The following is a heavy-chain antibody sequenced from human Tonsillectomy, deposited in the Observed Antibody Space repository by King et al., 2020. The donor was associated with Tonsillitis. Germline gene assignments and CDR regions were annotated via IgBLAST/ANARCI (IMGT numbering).Heavy chain of an antibody. J-gene: IGHJ5*01. CDR1: GGSISGGEYY. D-gene: IGHD2-15*01. CDR3: GGYEGGVFDS. V-gene: IGHV4-31*03. CDR2: IYYSGNT. Sequence: VQLQESGPGLVKPSQTLALTCTVSGGSISGGEYYWSWIRQHPGKGLEGIGYIYYSGNTYYNPSLKTRLTISVDTSKNQFSLELSSVTAADTAVYYCGGYEGGVFDSWGQGTLVTVSS.